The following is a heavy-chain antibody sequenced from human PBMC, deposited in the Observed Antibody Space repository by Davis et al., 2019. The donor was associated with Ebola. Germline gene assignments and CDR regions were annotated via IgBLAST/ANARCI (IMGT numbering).Heavy chain of an antibody. D-gene: IGHD2-15*01. CDR1: GGTFSSYA. CDR2: IIPIFGTA. V-gene: IGHV1-69*13. CDR3: ARVMRAVVAANANWFDP. Sequence: AASVKVSCKASGGTFSSYAISWVRQAPGQGLEWMGGIIPIFGTANYAQKFQGRVTITADESTSTAYMELSSLRSEDTAVYYCARVMRAVVAANANWFDPWGQGTLVTVSS. J-gene: IGHJ5*02.